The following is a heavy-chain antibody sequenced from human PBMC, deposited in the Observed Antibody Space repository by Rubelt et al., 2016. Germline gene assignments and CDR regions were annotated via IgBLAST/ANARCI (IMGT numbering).Heavy chain of an antibody. D-gene: IGHD3-3*01. J-gene: IGHJ5*02. V-gene: IGHV1-46*01. CDR2: INPSGGST. CDR3: ARSPRYDFEDNWFDP. Sequence: QVQLVQSGAEVKKPGASVKVSCKASGYTFTSYYMHWVRQAPGQGLEWMGIINPSGGSTSYAKKFQGRVTMTRDTSTSTDYMELSSLRSEDTAVYYGARSPRYDFEDNWFDPWGQGTLVTVSS. CDR1: GYTFTSYY.